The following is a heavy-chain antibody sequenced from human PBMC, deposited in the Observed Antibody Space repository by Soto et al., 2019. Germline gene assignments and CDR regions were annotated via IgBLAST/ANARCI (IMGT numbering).Heavy chain of an antibody. Sequence: LETLSPTLAVFCGAFRGFFSGWVRPPPGEGVGGVGEINHSGSTNYNPSLKSRVTISVDTSKNQFSLKLSSVTAADTAVYYCARGHRVLLWFGELSPGRDAFDIWGQGTMVTVSS. J-gene: IGHJ3*02. CDR1: CGAFRGFF. V-gene: IGHV4-34*01. CDR2: INHSGST. D-gene: IGHD3-10*01. CDR3: ARGHRVLLWFGELSPGRDAFDI.